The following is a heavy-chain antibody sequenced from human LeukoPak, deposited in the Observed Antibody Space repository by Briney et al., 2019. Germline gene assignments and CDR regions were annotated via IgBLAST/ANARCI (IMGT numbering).Heavy chain of an antibody. CDR3: ARNNGMDV. CDR1: GFTLSNHW. CDR2: VNRNGSET. J-gene: IGHJ6*02. V-gene: IGHV3-7*03. Sequence: GGSLRLSCAASGFTLSNHWMTWVRQVPGRGPEWVANVNRNGSETYYLDSVKGRFTISKDNTKNSLYLQMNSLRAEDTALYHCARNNGMDVWGQGTTVIVSS.